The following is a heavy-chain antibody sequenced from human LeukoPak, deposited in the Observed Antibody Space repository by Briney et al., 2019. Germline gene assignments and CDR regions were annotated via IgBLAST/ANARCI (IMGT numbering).Heavy chain of an antibody. J-gene: IGHJ4*02. V-gene: IGHV4-61*02. CDR3: TRKTGGSSDFY. CDR2: IYTSGST. Sequence: SETLSLTCTVSGGSISSGSYYWSWIRQPAGKGLEWIGRIYTSGSTNYNPSLKSRVTISVDTSKNQFSLKLSSVTAADTAVYYCTRKTGGSSDFYWGQGTLVTVSS. D-gene: IGHD6-19*01. CDR1: GGSISSGSYY.